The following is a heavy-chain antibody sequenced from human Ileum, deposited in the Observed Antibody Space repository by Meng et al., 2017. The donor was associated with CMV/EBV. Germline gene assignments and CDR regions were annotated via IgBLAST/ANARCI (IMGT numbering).Heavy chain of an antibody. CDR2: INPKSGGP. CDR1: GYTFTSYG. CDR3: ARGTDSSGWSYYFDY. Sequence: ASVKVSCKASGYTFTSYGISWVRQAPGQGLEWMGWINPKSGGPNYAQKFQGKVTMTRDTSISTVYMELRRLRSDDTAVYYCARGTDSSGWSYYFDYWGQGTLVTVSS. J-gene: IGHJ4*02. D-gene: IGHD6-19*01. V-gene: IGHV1-2*02.